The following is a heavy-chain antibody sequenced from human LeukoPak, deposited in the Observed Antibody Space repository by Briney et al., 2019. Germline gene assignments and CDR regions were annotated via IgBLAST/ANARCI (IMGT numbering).Heavy chain of an antibody. CDR3: ARGGGLDV. CDR2: INHNGNVN. Sequence: GGSLRLSCAASGFTFSSYWMNWARQAPGKGLEWVAGINHNGNVNYYVDSVKGRFTISRDNAKNSPYLQMSNLRAEDTAVYFCARGGGLDVWGQGATVTVSS. V-gene: IGHV3-7*03. CDR1: GFTFSSYW. D-gene: IGHD3-16*01. J-gene: IGHJ6*02.